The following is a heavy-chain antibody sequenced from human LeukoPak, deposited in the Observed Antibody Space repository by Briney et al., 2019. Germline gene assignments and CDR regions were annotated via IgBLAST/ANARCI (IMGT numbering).Heavy chain of an antibody. CDR1: GGSISSYY. CDR3: ARGYYDILTGYYSDY. CDR2: IYYSGST. Sequence: NSSETLSLTCTVSGGSISSYYWSWIRQPPGKGLEWIGYIYYSGSTNYNPSLKSRVTISVDTSRNQFSLKLSSVTAADTAVYYCARGYYDILTGYYSDYWGQGTLVTVSS. D-gene: IGHD3-9*01. J-gene: IGHJ4*02. V-gene: IGHV4-59*01.